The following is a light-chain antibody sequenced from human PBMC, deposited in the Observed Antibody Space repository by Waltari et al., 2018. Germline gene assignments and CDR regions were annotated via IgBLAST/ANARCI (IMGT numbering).Light chain of an antibody. Sequence: QLVLTQSPSASASLGASVKLTCTLSSGHSTNVIAWTQKRPERGPRYLMKVNSDGSHNKGDEIPDRFSGSSSGAEHYLTISSLQSEDEADYYCQTGGHGTWVFGGGTKLTVL. CDR3: QTGGHGTWV. CDR2: VNSDGSH. J-gene: IGLJ3*02. CDR1: SGHSTNV. V-gene: IGLV4-69*01.